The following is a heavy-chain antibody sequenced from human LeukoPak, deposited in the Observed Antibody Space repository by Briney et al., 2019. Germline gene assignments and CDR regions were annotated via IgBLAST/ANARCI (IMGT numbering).Heavy chain of an antibody. D-gene: IGHD6-13*01. Sequence: GGSLRLSCAASGFIFSDYYMGWVRQAPGKGLEWVSYISNKGSSSATYYADSVKGRFTISRDDAQNSLYLQMNSLRADDTAVYYCAKDILAAGLFFDYWGQGILVTVSS. CDR2: ISNKGSSSAT. CDR1: GFIFSDYY. CDR3: AKDILAAGLFFDY. V-gene: IGHV3-11*01. J-gene: IGHJ4*02.